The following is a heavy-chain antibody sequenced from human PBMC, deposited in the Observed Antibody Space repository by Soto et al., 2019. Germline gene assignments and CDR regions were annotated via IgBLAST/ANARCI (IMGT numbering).Heavy chain of an antibody. J-gene: IGHJ4*02. CDR2: IGTSGTPV. CDR1: GFTFKTYN. Sequence: EVQLEESGGALVQPGGSLRLSCAASGFTFKTYNMNWVRQAPGKGLEWVSYIGTSGTPVYYADSVKGRFTISRDNAKNSLFLQMHSLRDEDTALYFGARDPSPDSSGWYYFDYWGQGTLVTVSS. D-gene: IGHD6-19*01. V-gene: IGHV3-48*02. CDR3: ARDPSPDSSGWYYFDY.